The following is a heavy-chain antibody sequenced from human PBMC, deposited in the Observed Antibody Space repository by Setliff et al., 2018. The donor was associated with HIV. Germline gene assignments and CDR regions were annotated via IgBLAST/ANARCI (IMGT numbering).Heavy chain of an antibody. J-gene: IGHJ6*03. CDR2: INSDGSST. Sequence: GGSLRLSCAASGFTFSDSWMNWVRQAPGKGLVWVSRINSDGSSTTYADSVKGRFTISRDNAKNTLYLQMNSLRAEDTAVYYCARRGFVSAWYDQPIYFYYYMDVWGKGTTVTVSS. CDR3: ARRGFVSAWYDQPIYFYYYMDV. D-gene: IGHD6-19*01. V-gene: IGHV3-74*01. CDR1: GFTFSDSW.